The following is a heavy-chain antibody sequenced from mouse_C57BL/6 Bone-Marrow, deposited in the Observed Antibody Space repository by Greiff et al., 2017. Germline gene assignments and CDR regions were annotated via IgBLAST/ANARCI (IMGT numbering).Heavy chain of an antibody. CDR2: IHPNSGST. Sequence: QVQLQQPGAELVKPGASVKLSCKASGYTFTSYWMHWVKQRPGQGLEWIGMIHPNSGSTNYNEKFKSKATLTVDKSYLTAYMQLSSLTSEDSAVYYCASSYWYFDVWGTGTTVTVSS. V-gene: IGHV1-64*01. CDR3: ASSYWYFDV. J-gene: IGHJ1*03. CDR1: GYTFTSYW.